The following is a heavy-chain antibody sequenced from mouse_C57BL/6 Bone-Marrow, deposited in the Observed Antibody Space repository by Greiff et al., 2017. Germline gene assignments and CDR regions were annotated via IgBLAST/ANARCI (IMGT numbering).Heavy chain of an antibody. V-gene: IGHV1-55*01. D-gene: IGHD2-5*01. CDR2: IYPGSGST. Sequence: QVQLQQPGAELVKPGASVKMSCKASGYNFTSYWITWVKQRPGQGLEWIGDIYPGSGSTNYNETCKSKAKLTVDTSSSTAYMQLSSLTSEDSAVYYCARPYYSNYWYFDVWGTGTTVTVSS. J-gene: IGHJ1*03. CDR1: GYNFTSYW. CDR3: ARPYYSNYWYFDV.